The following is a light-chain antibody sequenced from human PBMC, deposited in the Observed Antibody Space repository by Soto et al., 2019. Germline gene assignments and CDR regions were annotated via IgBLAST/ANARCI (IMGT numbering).Light chain of an antibody. J-gene: IGLJ2*01. Sequence: QSVLTQSPSASVTPGQRVTISCSGSRSNIGTYAVNWYQQLPGAAPTLLIFRNHQRPSGVPDRFSGSKSGTSASLAISGPQSEDEADYYCAAWDDSLRAVVFGGGTKLTFL. CDR3: AAWDDSLRAVV. CDR1: RSNIGTYA. CDR2: RNH. V-gene: IGLV1-44*01.